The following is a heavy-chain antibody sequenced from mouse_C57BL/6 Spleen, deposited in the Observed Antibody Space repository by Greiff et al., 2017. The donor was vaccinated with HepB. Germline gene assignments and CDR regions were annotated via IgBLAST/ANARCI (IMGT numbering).Heavy chain of an antibody. CDR2: INPNYGTT. J-gene: IGHJ2*01. D-gene: IGHD1-1*01. Sequence: VQLQHSGPELVKPGASVKISCKASGYSFTDYNMNWVKQSNGKSLEWIGVINPNYGTTSYNQKFKGKATLTVDQSSSTAYMQLNSLTSEDSAVYYCARAGYYGSSYNFDYWGQGTTLTVSS. CDR1: GYSFTDYN. V-gene: IGHV1-39*01. CDR3: ARAGYYGSSYNFDY.